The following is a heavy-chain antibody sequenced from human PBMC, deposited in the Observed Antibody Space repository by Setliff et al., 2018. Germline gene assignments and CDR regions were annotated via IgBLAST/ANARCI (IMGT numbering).Heavy chain of an antibody. CDR1: GGTFSSYA. D-gene: IGHD3-10*01. J-gene: IGHJ6*03. CDR2: INTNTGNP. CDR3: ARASRFGTVKWRGDYYMDV. Sequence: ASVKVSCKASGGTFSSYAITWVRQAPGQRLEWMGWINTNTGNPSYAQGFTGRFVFSLDTSVSTAYLQISSLKPEDTAVYYCARASRFGTVKWRGDYYMDVWGKGTTVTVSS. V-gene: IGHV7-4-1*02.